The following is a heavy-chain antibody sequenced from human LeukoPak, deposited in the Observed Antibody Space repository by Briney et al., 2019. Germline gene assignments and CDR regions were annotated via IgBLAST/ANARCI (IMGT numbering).Heavy chain of an antibody. D-gene: IGHD3-10*01. CDR2: FDPEDGET. V-gene: IGHV1-24*01. CDR1: GYTLTELS. Sequence: ASVKVSCKVSGYTLTELSMHWVRQAPGKGLEWMGGFDPEDGETIYAQKFQGRVTMTEDTSTDTAYMELSSLRSEDTAVYYCATYGGGSGSYYKSFDYWGQGTLVTVSS. CDR3: ATYGGGSGSYYKSFDY. J-gene: IGHJ4*02.